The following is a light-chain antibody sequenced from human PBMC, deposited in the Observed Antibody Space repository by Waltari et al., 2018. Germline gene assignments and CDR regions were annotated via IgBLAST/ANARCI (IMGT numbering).Light chain of an antibody. Sequence: EFVLTQSPGTLSLSPGERATLSCRASQSISSGYLAWYQQKPGQTPRLLIYGASIRAIDIPDRFSGSGSGTGFTLTISRLEPEDFAVYYCQQYGGSPYTFGQGTKLEIK. CDR1: QSISSGY. CDR3: QQYGGSPYT. V-gene: IGKV3-20*01. J-gene: IGKJ2*01. CDR2: GAS.